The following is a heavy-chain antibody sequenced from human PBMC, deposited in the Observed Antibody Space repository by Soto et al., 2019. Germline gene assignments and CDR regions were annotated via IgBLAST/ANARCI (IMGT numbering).Heavy chain of an antibody. CDR3: AKEAIAAAGTRKPYFDY. Sequence: LRLSCAASGFTYSGYGMHWVRQAPGKGLEWVAVIGHTGSFQSYGDSVKGRFIVSRDNSQNTLYLQMNSLRAEDTAVYYCAKEAIAAAGTRKPYFDYWGQGTLVTVSS. D-gene: IGHD6-13*01. J-gene: IGHJ4*02. CDR1: GFTYSGYG. CDR2: IGHTGSFQ. V-gene: IGHV3-33*06.